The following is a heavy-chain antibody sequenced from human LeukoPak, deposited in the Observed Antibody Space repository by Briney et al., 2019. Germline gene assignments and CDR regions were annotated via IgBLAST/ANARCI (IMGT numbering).Heavy chain of an antibody. D-gene: IGHD3-22*01. Sequence: GGSLRLSCAASGFTFSDYYMSWVRQAPGKGLEWVSYISSSGSSIYYAETVKGRFTISRDNAKNSLYLQMNSLRAEDTAVYYCARDWYDSSGYYYVNYWGQGTLVTVSP. V-gene: IGHV3-11*04. J-gene: IGHJ4*02. CDR3: ARDWYDSSGYYYVNY. CDR2: ISSSGSSI. CDR1: GFTFSDYY.